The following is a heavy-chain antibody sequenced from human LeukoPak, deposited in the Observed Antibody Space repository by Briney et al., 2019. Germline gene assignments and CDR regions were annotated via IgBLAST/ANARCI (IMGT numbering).Heavy chain of an antibody. CDR2: IYYSGST. V-gene: IGHV4-59*01. CDR1: GGSISSYY. D-gene: IGHD3-10*01. Sequence: PSETLSLTCTVSGGSISSYYWSWIRQPPGKGLEWIGYIYYSGSTNYNPSLKSRVTISVDTSKNQFSLKLSSVTAADTAVYYCARDLYGSGSDYWGPGTLVTVSS. J-gene: IGHJ4*02. CDR3: ARDLYGSGSDY.